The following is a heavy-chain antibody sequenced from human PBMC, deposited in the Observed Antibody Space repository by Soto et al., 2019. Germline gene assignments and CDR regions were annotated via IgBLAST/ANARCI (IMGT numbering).Heavy chain of an antibody. Sequence: EVQLVESGGGLVQPGRSLRLSCAASGFIFDDYAMHWVRQAPGKGLEWVSRISWNSGTIVYADSVKGRFTISRDNAKNSLYLQTNSRRTVDTAFYYCTKGRSTSCFAPVEYWGQGTLVTVSS. CDR1: GFIFDDYA. CDR2: ISWNSGTI. J-gene: IGHJ4*02. D-gene: IGHD2-2*01. V-gene: IGHV3-9*01. CDR3: TKGRSTSCFAPVEY.